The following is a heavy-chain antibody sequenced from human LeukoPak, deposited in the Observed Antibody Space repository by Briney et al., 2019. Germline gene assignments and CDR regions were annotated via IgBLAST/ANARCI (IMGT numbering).Heavy chain of an antibody. CDR3: ATPIGYSGYDFDY. J-gene: IGHJ4*02. V-gene: IGHV1-46*01. CDR1: GYTFTTYY. CDR2: INPSGGST. D-gene: IGHD5-12*01. Sequence: EASVKVSCKPSGYTFTTYYIHWVRQAPGQGLEWMGIINPSGGSTSYAQKFQGRVTMTRDTSTSTVYMELSSLRSEDTAVYYCATPIGYSGYDFDYWGQGTLVTVSS.